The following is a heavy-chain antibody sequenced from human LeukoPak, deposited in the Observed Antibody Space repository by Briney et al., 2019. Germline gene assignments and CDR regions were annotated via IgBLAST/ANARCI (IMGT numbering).Heavy chain of an antibody. CDR3: VREGPRGLAFDI. J-gene: IGHJ3*02. V-gene: IGHV3-23*01. CDR2: ISGSGART. CDR1: EFSFSRYE. Sequence: GGSLRLSCAGSEFSFSRYEMSWVRQAPGKGLEWVSGISGSGARTYYADSVKGRFAISRDNSKKTLDLQMNSLRADDTAIYYCVREGPRGLAFDIWGQGTRVTVSS.